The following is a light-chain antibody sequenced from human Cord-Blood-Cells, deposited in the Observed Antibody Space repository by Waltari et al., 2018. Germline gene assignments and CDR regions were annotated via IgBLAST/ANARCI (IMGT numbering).Light chain of an antibody. CDR3: SSYTSSSTRV. CDR1: SSAVGGYNY. Sequence: QSALTQPASLSGPPGQSITISCTGTSSAVGGYNYSSWYQQHPGKAPKLMIYDVSNRPSGVSNRFSGSKSGNTASLTISGLQAEDEADYYCSSYTSSSTRVFGTGTKVTVL. CDR2: DVS. V-gene: IGLV2-14*03. J-gene: IGLJ1*01.